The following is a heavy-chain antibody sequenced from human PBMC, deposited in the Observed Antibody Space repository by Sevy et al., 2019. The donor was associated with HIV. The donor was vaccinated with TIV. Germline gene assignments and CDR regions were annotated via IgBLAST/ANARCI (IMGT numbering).Heavy chain of an antibody. CDR2: IWHDGSNK. V-gene: IGHV3-30*02. Sequence: GGSLRLSCAASGFTFNFHGMHWVRQAPGKGLEWVAFIWHDGSNKYKADSVKGRFTISRDNSKNTLFLQMNSLTVEDTAVYYWATETDNSARWLDPWGQGTLVTVSS. D-gene: IGHD4-4*01. J-gene: IGHJ5*02. CDR1: GFTFNFHG. CDR3: ATETDNSARWLDP.